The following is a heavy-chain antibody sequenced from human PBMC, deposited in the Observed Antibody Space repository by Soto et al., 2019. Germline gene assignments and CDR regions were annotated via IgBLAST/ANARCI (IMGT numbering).Heavy chain of an antibody. J-gene: IGHJ3*02. CDR2: ISTSGAST. CDR3: AKGFIVGATVAFDI. CDR1: GFTFSSYA. Sequence: GGSLRLSCAASGFTFSSYAMSWVRQAPGKGLEWVSAISTSGASTYYADSVKGRFTISRDNSKNTLYLQMNSLRAEDTAVYYYAKGFIVGATVAFDIWGQGTMVTVSS. V-gene: IGHV3-23*01. D-gene: IGHD1-26*01.